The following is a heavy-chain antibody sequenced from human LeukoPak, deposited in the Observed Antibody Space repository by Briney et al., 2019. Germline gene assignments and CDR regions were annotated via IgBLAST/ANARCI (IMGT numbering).Heavy chain of an antibody. J-gene: IGHJ4*02. D-gene: IGHD5-18*01. CDR1: GFTFSSYA. V-gene: IGHV3-23*01. CDR2: ISGSGGST. Sequence: GGSLRLSCAASGFTFSSYAMSWVRQAPGKGLEWVSAISGSGGSTNYADSVKGRFTISRDNSKNTLYLQMNSLRAEDTAVYYCAKMVDSYGTFDSWGQGTLVTVSS. CDR3: AKMVDSYGTFDS.